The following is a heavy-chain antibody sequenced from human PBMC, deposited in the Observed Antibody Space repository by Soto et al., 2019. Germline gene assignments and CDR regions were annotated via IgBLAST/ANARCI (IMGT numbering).Heavy chain of an antibody. D-gene: IGHD2-21*01. Sequence: QVQLQESGPGLVKPSQTLSVTCTVSGGSLSSDNFFWSWVRQHPETGLEWVGYIYHTGAAYYNPSRKSRLTRSLDPSKNRFSLILVSVSAADTAVYYWAREFISPATSDCFDLWGQGSIVTVSS. CDR1: GGSLSSDNFF. CDR2: IYHTGAA. CDR3: AREFISPATSDCFDL. J-gene: IGHJ3*01. V-gene: IGHV4-31*03.